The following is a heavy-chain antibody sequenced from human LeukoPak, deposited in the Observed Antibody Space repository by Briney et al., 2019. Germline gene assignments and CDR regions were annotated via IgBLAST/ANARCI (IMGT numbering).Heavy chain of an antibody. CDR2: ISAYNGNT. CDR3: ARGGDYYDSSGYNYFDY. CDR1: GYTFTSYG. D-gene: IGHD3-22*01. V-gene: IGHV1-18*01. Sequence: GASVKVSCKASGYTFTSYGISWVRQAPGQGLEWMGWISAYNGNTNYAQKLQGRVTMTTDTSTSTAYMELRSLRSDDTAVYYCARGGDYYDSSGYNYFDYWGQGTLVTVSS. J-gene: IGHJ4*02.